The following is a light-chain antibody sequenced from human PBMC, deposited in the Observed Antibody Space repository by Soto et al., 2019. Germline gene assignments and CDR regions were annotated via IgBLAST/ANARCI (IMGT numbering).Light chain of an antibody. V-gene: IGLV3-1*01. CDR1: KLGDKY. CDR3: QAWDSSTVV. J-gene: IGLJ2*01. CDR2: QDS. Sequence: SYELTQPPSVSVSPGQTARITCSGEKLGDKYACWYQQKPSQYPVLVIYQDSQRPSGIPERFSGSNSGNTATLTISGTQAMDEADYYCQAWDSSTVVFGGGTKLTVL.